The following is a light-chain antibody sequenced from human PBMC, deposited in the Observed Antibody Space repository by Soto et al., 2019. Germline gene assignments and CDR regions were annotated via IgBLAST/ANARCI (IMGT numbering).Light chain of an antibody. J-gene: IGLJ3*02. Sequence: QSALTQPRSLSGSPGQSVTLSCTGTSSDVGSYDYVSWYQHYPGKAPKLIIYDVNKRPSGVPDRFSGSKSGNTASLAISGLQGEDEADYYCCSYAGSYTVVFGGGTKVTVL. CDR1: SSDVGSYDY. V-gene: IGLV2-11*01. CDR2: DVN. CDR3: CSYAGSYTVV.